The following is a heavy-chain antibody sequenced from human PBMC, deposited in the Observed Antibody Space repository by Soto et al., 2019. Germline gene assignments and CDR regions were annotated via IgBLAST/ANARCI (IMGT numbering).Heavy chain of an antibody. CDR3: ARQGGDFWCGKYGMDV. CDR2: IYYSGST. V-gene: IGHV4-39*01. Sequence: PSETLSLTCTVSGGAISSSSYYWGWLRQPPGKGLEWTGSIYYSGSTYYNPSLKSRVTISEDTSKNQCSLKLSSVTAADTDVYYCARQGGDFWCGKYGMDVWGQGTTVTVSS. D-gene: IGHD3-3*01. J-gene: IGHJ6*02. CDR1: GGAISSSSYY.